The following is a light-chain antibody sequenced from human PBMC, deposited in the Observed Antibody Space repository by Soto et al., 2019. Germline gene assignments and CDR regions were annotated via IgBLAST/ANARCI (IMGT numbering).Light chain of an antibody. CDR2: GAS. CDR3: QQYGSSPWT. V-gene: IGKV3-20*01. CDR1: QSVSSSY. Sequence: EIVLTQSPGTLSLYPGERATLSCRASQSVSSSYLAWYKQKPGQAPRVXIYGASSRATGIPDRFSGSGSGTEFTLTISRLEPEDFEVYYCQQYGSSPWTFGQGTKVDI. J-gene: IGKJ1*01.